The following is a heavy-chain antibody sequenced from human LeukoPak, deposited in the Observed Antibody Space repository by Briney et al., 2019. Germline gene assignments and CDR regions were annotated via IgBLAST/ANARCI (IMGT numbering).Heavy chain of an antibody. J-gene: IGHJ3*01. CDR3: ARAPLGRYCSGSCYSSSGAVDF. CDR1: GFTFSSYW. CDR2: IKRDGSEK. Sequence: GGSLRLSCAASGFTFSSYWMSWVRQAPGKGPEGVANIKRDGSEKYYVDSVRGRFTITRDNAKNSLYLQMNSLRADDTAVYYCARAPLGRYCSGSCYSSSGAVDFWGQGTMVTVSS. V-gene: IGHV3-7*01. D-gene: IGHD2-15*01.